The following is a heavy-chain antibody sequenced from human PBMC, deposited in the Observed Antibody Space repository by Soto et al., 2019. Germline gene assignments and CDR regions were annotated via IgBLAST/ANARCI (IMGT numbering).Heavy chain of an antibody. J-gene: IGHJ5*02. D-gene: IGHD6-19*01. Sequence: EAQLLESGGDLVQPGGSLRLSCAASGITFSSFAMSWVRQAPGKGLEWVSAIGAGSAGTHYADSVKGRFTISRDDSKNTLYLQMESLRAEDTAVYYCAAPRVTVGRTRYFDPWGEGTPVTVSP. CDR3: AAPRVTVGRTRYFDP. CDR2: IGAGSAGT. V-gene: IGHV3-23*01. CDR1: GITFSSFA.